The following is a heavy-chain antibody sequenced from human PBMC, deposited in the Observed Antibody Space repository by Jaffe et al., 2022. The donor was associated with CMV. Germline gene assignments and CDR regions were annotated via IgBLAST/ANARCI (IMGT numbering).Heavy chain of an antibody. J-gene: IGHJ5*02. Sequence: QVQLVQSGAEVKKPGASVKVSCKASGYTFTGYYMHWVRQAPGQGLEWMGWINPNSGGTNYAQKFQGWVTMTRDTSISTAYMELSRLRSDDTAVYYCARDLVFGGTGTNSGFDPWGQGTLVTVSS. CDR1: GYTFTGYY. V-gene: IGHV1-2*04. CDR2: INPNSGGT. CDR3: ARDLVFGGTGTNSGFDP. D-gene: IGHD1-7*01.